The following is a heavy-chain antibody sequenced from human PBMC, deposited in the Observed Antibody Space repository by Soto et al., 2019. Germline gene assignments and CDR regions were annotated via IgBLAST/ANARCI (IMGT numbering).Heavy chain of an antibody. CDR1: GFTFSSYA. CDR3: AKDLSGDSSGYYYYYGMDV. V-gene: IGHV3-23*01. J-gene: IGHJ6*02. Sequence: ESGGGLVQPGGSLRLSCAASGFTFSSYAMSWVRQAPGKGLEWVSAISGSGGSTYYADSVKGRFTISRDNSKNTLYLQMNSLRAEDTAVYYCAKDLSGDSSGYYYYYGMDVWGQGTTVTVSS. D-gene: IGHD3-22*01. CDR2: ISGSGGST.